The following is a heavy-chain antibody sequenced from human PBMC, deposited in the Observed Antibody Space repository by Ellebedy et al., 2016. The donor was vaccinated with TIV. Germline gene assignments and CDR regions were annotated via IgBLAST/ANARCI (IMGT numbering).Heavy chain of an antibody. Sequence: GGSLRLXCAASGFTFSSYAMHWVRQAPGKGLEWVAVISYDGSNKYYADSVKGRFTNSRDNSKNTLYLQMNSLRAEDTAVYYCARGRYYGSGADYYYGMDVWGQGTTVTVSS. CDR3: ARGRYYGSGADYYYGMDV. V-gene: IGHV3-30*04. D-gene: IGHD3-10*01. CDR2: ISYDGSNK. CDR1: GFTFSSYA. J-gene: IGHJ6*02.